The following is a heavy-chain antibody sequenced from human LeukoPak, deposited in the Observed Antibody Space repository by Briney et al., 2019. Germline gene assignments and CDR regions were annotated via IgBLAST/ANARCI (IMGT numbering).Heavy chain of an antibody. J-gene: IGHJ4*02. CDR1: GGSVTSTSYY. CDR3: ARLSKGRFFDYIFDY. V-gene: IGHV4-39*01. CDR2: IYYTGST. D-gene: IGHD3-9*01. Sequence: SETLSLTCTVSGGSVTSTSYYWGWIRQPPGKGLEWIANIYYTGSTYSNPSLRSRVTMSVDTSKNQFSLKMNPVTAADTAVYYCARLSKGRFFDYIFDYWGQGTLVTVSS.